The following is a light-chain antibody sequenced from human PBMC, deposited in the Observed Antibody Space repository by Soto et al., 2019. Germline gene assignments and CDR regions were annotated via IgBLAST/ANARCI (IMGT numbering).Light chain of an antibody. J-gene: IGLJ2*01. Sequence: QSVLTQPPSASGTPGQRVTISCSGSSSNIESNFVYWYQQFPGTAPRLLIYRNNQPPSGVPDRFSGSKSGTSASLAIRALRSEYEEDYYCTVWDDSLRGRLFGGGTKVTVL. CDR1: SSNIESNF. V-gene: IGLV1-47*01. CDR3: TVWDDSLRGRL. CDR2: RNN.